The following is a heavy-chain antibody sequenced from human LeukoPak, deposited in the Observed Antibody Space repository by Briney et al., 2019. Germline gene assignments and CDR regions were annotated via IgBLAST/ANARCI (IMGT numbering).Heavy chain of an antibody. D-gene: IGHD2-2*02. Sequence: GASVKVSCKASGYNFINYAMHWVRQAPGQRLEWMGWINTGNGDTKYSQEFQGRVTVTRDTSARTVYMEMSSLRSEDTAVYYCARKTAIPNYFEYWGQGTLVTVSS. V-gene: IGHV1-3*04. CDR2: INTGNGDT. J-gene: IGHJ4*02. CDR3: ARKTAIPNYFEY. CDR1: GYNFINYA.